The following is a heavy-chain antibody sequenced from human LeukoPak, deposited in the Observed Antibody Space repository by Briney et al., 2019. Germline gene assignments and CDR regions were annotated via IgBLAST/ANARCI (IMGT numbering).Heavy chain of an antibody. CDR3: ATEDPGY. CDR2: IYYRGNA. CDR1: GGSISRSNYY. Sequence: SETLSLTCTVSGGSISRSNYYWAWIRQPPGQGLEWIGSIYYRGNAYYNPSLKSRVTISVDTSKNQFSLSLSSVTAADTAVYYCATEDPGYWGQGTLVTVSS. V-gene: IGHV4-39*07. J-gene: IGHJ4*02.